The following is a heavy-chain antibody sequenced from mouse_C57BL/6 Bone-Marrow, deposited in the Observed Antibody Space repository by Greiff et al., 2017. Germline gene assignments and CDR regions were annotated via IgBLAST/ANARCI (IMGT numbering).Heavy chain of an antibody. D-gene: IGHD1-2*01. CDR3: ARDGYPMDY. CDR2: ISDGGSYT. Sequence: EVKLMESGGGLVKPGGSLKLSCAASGFTFSSYAMSWVRQTPEKRLEWVATISDGGSYTYSPDNVKGRFTISRDNAKNNLYLQMSHLKSEDTAMYYCARDGYPMDYWGQGTSVTVSS. CDR1: GFTFSSYA. V-gene: IGHV5-4*01. J-gene: IGHJ4*01.